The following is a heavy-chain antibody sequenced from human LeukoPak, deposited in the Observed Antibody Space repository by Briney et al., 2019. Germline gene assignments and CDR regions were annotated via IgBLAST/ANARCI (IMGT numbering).Heavy chain of an antibody. V-gene: IGHV1-2*02. Sequence: ASVKVSCKASGYTFTSYDINWVRQATGQGLEWMGWINPNSGGTNYAQKFQGRVTMTRDTSISTAYMELSRLRSDDTAVYYCARVLGGSSRVRAAFDIWGQGTMVTVSS. J-gene: IGHJ3*02. CDR3: ARVLGGSSRVRAAFDI. CDR2: INPNSGGT. CDR1: GYTFTSYD. D-gene: IGHD6-6*01.